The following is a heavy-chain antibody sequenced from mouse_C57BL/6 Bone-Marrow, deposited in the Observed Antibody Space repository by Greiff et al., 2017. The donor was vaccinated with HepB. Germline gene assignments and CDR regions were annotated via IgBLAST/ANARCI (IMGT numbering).Heavy chain of an antibody. J-gene: IGHJ4*01. CDR1: GFTFSSYT. V-gene: IGHV5-9*01. Sequence: EVMLVESGGGLVKPGGSLKLSCAASGFTFSSYTMSWVRQTPEKRLEWVATISGGGGNTYYPDSVKGRFTISRDNAKNTLYLQMSSLRSEDTALYYCARYGNSYYAMDYWGQGTSVTVSS. CDR2: ISGGGGNT. D-gene: IGHD2-10*02. CDR3: ARYGNSYYAMDY.